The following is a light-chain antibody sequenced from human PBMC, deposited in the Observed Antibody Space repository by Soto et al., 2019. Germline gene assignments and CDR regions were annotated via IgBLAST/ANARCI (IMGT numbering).Light chain of an antibody. Sequence: EKRMTQLPATLSVYKGERATLSCRASQGISINLAWYQQKPGQAPRLLIYSTSTRATGIPARFSGSGSGTEFTLTISSLQSEDFAIYYCQQYNVWPETFGQGTKVDIK. J-gene: IGKJ1*01. CDR3: QQYNVWPET. V-gene: IGKV3-15*01. CDR1: QGISIN. CDR2: STS.